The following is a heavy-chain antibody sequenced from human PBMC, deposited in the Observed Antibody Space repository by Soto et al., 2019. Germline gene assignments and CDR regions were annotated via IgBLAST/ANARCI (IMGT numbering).Heavy chain of an antibody. CDR3: ARGWAIGTWFDS. V-gene: IGHV4-30-4*01. CDR1: CGYTSSGDYC. J-gene: IGHJ5*01. D-gene: IGHD2-21*01. CDR2: IYYTGST. Sequence: PRSVTWTHACGYTSSGDYCLSWNRQPPGKGLEWIGYIYYTGSTYYNPSLKSRVTISVDTSKNHFSLKLSSVTAADTAMYYCARGWAIGTWFDSWGQGTLVTASS.